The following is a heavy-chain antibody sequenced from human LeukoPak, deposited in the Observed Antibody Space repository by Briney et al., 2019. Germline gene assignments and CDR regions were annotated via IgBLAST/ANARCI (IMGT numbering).Heavy chain of an antibody. CDR2: ISYDGSNK. Sequence: GRSLRLSCADSGFTFSSYAMHWVRQAPGKGLEWVAVISYDGSNKYYADSVKGRFTISRDNSKNTLYLQMNSLRAEDTAVYYCAGRYSGYDFRRSGPHYDSSGYYLIDYWGQGTLVTVSS. CDR3: AGRYSGYDFRRSGPHYDSSGYYLIDY. V-gene: IGHV3-30*04. D-gene: IGHD3-22*01. J-gene: IGHJ4*02. CDR1: GFTFSSYA.